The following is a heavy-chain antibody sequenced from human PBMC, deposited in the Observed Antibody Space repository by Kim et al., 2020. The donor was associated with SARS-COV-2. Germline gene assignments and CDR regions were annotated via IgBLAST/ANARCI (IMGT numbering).Heavy chain of an antibody. D-gene: IGHD5-12*01. CDR1: GFTFGDYT. CDR3: VKGGYNGYFDY. V-gene: IGHV3-9*01. CDR2: ISRNSGTI. Sequence: GGSLRLSCAASGFTFGDYTMHWVRQVPGKGLEWVSGISRNSGTIGYADSVKGRFAISRDNAKNSLYLQMNSLRAADTASYYCVKGGYNGYFDYWGQGTLATVSS. J-gene: IGHJ4*02.